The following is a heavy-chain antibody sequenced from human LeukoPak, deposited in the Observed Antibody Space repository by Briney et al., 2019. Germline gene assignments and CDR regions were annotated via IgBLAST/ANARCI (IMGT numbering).Heavy chain of an antibody. Sequence: GGSLRLSCAASGFTLSSYWMSWVRQAPGKGLEWVANIKQDGSEKYYVDSVKGRFTISRDNAKNSLYLQMNSLRAEDTAVYYCARDVRHYDFWSGTYYYYGMDVWGQGTTVTVSS. CDR3: ARDVRHYDFWSGTYYYYGMDV. CDR2: IKQDGSEK. V-gene: IGHV3-7*03. CDR1: GFTLSSYW. J-gene: IGHJ6*02. D-gene: IGHD3-3*01.